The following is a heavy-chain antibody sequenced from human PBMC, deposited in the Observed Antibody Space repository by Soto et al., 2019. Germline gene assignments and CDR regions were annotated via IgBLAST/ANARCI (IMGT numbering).Heavy chain of an antibody. V-gene: IGHV1-18*01. CDR3: ARVHREFWNSYFFAS. D-gene: IGHD3-3*01. Sequence: ASVKVSCKASGYPFDAYGINWVRQAPGQRPEWMGWISAYNGQTDYAQNFQGRVTMATDTSTNTAYMELRNLRSDDTAVYYCARVHREFWNSYFFASWGPRTLVTVSS. CDR2: ISAYNGQT. J-gene: IGHJ5*02. CDR1: GYPFDAYG.